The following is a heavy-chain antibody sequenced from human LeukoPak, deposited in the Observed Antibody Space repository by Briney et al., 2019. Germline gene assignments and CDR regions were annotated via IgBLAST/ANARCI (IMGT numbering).Heavy chain of an antibody. Sequence: SVKVSCKASEGTFSSYAISWVRQAPGQGLEWMGGIIPIFGTANYAQKFQGRVTITADESTSTAYMELSSLRSEDTAVYYCARPLGYYDSSGPLDYWGQGTLVTVSS. V-gene: IGHV1-69*13. D-gene: IGHD3-22*01. CDR1: EGTFSSYA. CDR2: IIPIFGTA. CDR3: ARPLGYYDSSGPLDY. J-gene: IGHJ4*02.